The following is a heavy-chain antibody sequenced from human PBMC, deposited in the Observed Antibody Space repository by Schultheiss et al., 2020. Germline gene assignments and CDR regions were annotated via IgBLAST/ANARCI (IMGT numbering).Heavy chain of an antibody. CDR2: INHSGST. CDR1: GGSISSGNYY. V-gene: IGHV4-31*03. D-gene: IGHD2-2*01. J-gene: IGHJ3*02. CDR3: ARDKLGYCSSTSCYGYCSGGSCYSSGTFDI. Sequence: SETLSLTCTVSGGSISSGNYYWSWIRQHPGKGLEWIGEINHSGSTNYNPSLKSRVTISVDTSKNQFSLKLSSVTAADTAVYYCARDKLGYCSSTSCYGYCSGGSCYSSGTFDIWGQGTMVNV.